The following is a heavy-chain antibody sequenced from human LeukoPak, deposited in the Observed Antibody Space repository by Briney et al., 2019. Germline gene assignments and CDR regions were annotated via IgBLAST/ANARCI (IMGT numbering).Heavy chain of an antibody. J-gene: IGHJ4*02. CDR3: ARAPVPAYYDILTGYWPGDY. CDR2: ISAYNGNT. D-gene: IGHD3-9*01. Sequence: ASVKVSCKASGYTFTGYYMHWVRQAPGQGLEWMGWISAYNGNTNYAQKLQGRVTMTTDTSTSTAYMELRSLRSDDTAVYYCARAPVPAYYDILTGYWPGDYWGQGTLVTVSS. V-gene: IGHV1-18*04. CDR1: GYTFTGYY.